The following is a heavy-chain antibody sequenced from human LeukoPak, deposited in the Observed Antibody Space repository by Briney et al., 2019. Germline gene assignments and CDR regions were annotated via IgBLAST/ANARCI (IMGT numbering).Heavy chain of an antibody. V-gene: IGHV3-23*01. CDR3: AKDHYSNYYYYYYMDV. Sequence: GGSLRLSCAASGFTFSSYAMSWVRQAPGKGLEWVSAISGSGGSTYYADSVKGRFTISRDNSKNTLYLQMNSLRAEDTAVYYCAKDHYSNYYYYYYMDVWGKGTTVTVSS. D-gene: IGHD4-11*01. CDR1: GFTFSSYA. CDR2: ISGSGGST. J-gene: IGHJ6*03.